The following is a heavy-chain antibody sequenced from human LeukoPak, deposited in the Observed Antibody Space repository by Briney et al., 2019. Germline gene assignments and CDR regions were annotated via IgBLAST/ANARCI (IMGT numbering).Heavy chain of an antibody. CDR1: GFTFSIYS. CDR2: ISSGSGYI. V-gene: IGHV3-21*01. J-gene: IGHJ4*02. D-gene: IGHD2-15*01. CDR3: ARDVSRISDY. Sequence: NPGGSLRLSCAASGFTFSIYSMNWVRQAPGKGLEWVSSISSGSGYIYYADSVKGRFTISRDNAKNSLYLQMNSLRAEDTAVYYCARDVSRISDYWGQGTLVTVSS.